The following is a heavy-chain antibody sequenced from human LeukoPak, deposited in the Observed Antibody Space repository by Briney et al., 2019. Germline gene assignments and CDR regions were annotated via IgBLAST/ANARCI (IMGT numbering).Heavy chain of an antibody. CDR3: AKQWVDC. Sequence: GGSLRLSXAASGFTFSNYAMNWVRQAPGKGLEWVSSISESGDTTHYADSVKGRFTISRDNAQNMLYLQMNTLRAEDTALYYCAKQWVDCWGQGTLVTVSS. CDR2: ISESGDTT. D-gene: IGHD1-26*01. V-gene: IGHV3-23*01. CDR1: GFTFSNYA. J-gene: IGHJ4*02.